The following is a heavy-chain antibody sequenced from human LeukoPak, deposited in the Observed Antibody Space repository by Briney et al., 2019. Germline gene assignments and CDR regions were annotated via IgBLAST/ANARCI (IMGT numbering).Heavy chain of an antibody. D-gene: IGHD3-3*01. CDR1: GYTFTSYG. Sequence: GASVKVSCKASGYTFTSYGISWVRQAPGQGLEWMGWISAYNGNTNYAQKLQGRVTMTTDTSTSTAYMELRSLRSDDTAVYYCARAYPYDFWSGLNYYYYMDVWGKGTTVTVSS. CDR2: ISAYNGNT. CDR3: ARAYPYDFWSGLNYYYYMDV. V-gene: IGHV1-18*01. J-gene: IGHJ6*03.